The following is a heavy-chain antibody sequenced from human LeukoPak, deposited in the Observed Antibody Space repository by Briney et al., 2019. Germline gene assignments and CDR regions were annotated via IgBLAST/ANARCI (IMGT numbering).Heavy chain of an antibody. D-gene: IGHD4-17*01. CDR1: GGSFSGYY. V-gene: IGHV4-34*01. Sequence: KPSETLSLTCAVYGGSFSGYYWSWIRQPPGKGLEWIGEINHSGSTNYNPSLKSRVTISVDTSKNQFSLKLSSVTAADTAVYYCARAVRNDYGDYVASFYFDYWGQGTLITVSS. CDR2: INHSGST. J-gene: IGHJ4*02. CDR3: ARAVRNDYGDYVASFYFDY.